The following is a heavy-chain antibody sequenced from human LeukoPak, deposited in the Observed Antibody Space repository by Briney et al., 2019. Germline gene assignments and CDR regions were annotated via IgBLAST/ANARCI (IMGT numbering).Heavy chain of an antibody. Sequence: GGSLRLTCAASGISVSSNYMSWVRQAPGKGLQWVSVIYVDGSTYYADSVKGRITISRDNSRNTLYLQMNSLRAEDTAVYYCARDLATRQRTGLYDSWGQGALVTVSS. V-gene: IGHV3-66*01. D-gene: IGHD3-16*02. CDR3: ARDLATRQRTGLYDS. J-gene: IGHJ4*02. CDR2: IYVDGST. CDR1: GISVSSNY.